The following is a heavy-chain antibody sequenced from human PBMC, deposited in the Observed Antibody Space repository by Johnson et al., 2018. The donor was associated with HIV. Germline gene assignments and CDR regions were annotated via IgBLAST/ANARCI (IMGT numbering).Heavy chain of an antibody. CDR3: AKDPNSSSWLRAAFDV. D-gene: IGHD6-13*01. J-gene: IGHJ3*01. Sequence: QVQLVESGGGVVQPGRSRRLSCAASGFIFSSYGMHWVRQAPGKGLEWVAFIRYDGSNKYYADSVKGRFTISRDTSKSTVYLQLSSLRVEDTAVYYCAKDPNSSSWLRAAFDVWGHGTMVTVSS. V-gene: IGHV3-30*02. CDR1: GFIFSSYG. CDR2: IRYDGSNK.